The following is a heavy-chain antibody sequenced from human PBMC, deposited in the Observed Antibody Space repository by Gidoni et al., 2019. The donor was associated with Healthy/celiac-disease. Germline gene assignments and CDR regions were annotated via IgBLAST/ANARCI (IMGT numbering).Heavy chain of an antibody. CDR1: GGSFSSGSYY. D-gene: IGHD4-17*01. J-gene: IGHJ4*02. Sequence: QVQLQESGPGLVKPSETLSLTCTVSGGSFSSGSYYWSWIRQPPVKVLEWIGYIYYSGSTNYNPSLKSRVTISVDTSKNQFSLKLSSVTAADTAVYYCGSGDYGILYYWGQGTLVTVSS. CDR3: GSGDYGILYY. CDR2: IYYSGST. V-gene: IGHV4-61*01.